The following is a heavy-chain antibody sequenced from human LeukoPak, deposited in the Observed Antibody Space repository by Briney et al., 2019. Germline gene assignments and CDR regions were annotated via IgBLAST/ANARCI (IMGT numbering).Heavy chain of an antibody. CDR3: AKDQSSYGFILYYGMDV. CDR1: GFTFSSYG. V-gene: IGHV3-23*01. CDR2: ISGSGGST. D-gene: IGHD5-18*01. J-gene: IGHJ6*02. Sequence: GGSLRLSCVASGFTFSSYGMHWVRQAPGKGLEWVSAISGSGGSTYYADSVKGRFTISRDNSKNTLYLQMNSLRAEDTAVYYCAKDQSSYGFILYYGMDVWGQGTTVTVSS.